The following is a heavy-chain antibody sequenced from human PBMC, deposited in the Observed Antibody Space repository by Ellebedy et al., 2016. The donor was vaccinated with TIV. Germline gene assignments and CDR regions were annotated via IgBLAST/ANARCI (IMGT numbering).Heavy chain of an antibody. CDR1: GGSIRSYY. J-gene: IGHJ6*02. CDR2: VYYSGDT. V-gene: IGHV4-59*01. Sequence: MPSATLSLTCTFSGGSIRSYYWRWIRQPPGKGLEWIGYVYYSGDTNYKPSLKSRVSMSVDTSKNQFSLKLSSVTAADTAVYYCARFANPYGLDVWGQGTTVTVSS. CDR3: ARFANPYGLDV.